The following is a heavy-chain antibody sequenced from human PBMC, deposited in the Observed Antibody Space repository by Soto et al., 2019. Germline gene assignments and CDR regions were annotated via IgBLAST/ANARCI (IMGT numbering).Heavy chain of an antibody. CDR2: VNPSGGST. CDR3: ARVGVDTAMDLRERYYFDY. V-gene: IGHV1-46*01. Sequence: ASVKVSCKASGYTFTSYYMHWVRQAPGQGLEWMGIVNPSGGSTSYAQKFQGRVTMTRDTSTSTVYMELSSLRSEDTAVYHCARVGVDTAMDLRERYYFDYWGQGTLVTVSS. D-gene: IGHD5-18*01. J-gene: IGHJ4*02. CDR1: GYTFTSYY.